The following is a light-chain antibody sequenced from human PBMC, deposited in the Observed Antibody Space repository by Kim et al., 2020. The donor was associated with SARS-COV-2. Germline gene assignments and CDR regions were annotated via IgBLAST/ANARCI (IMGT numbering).Light chain of an antibody. CDR2: LNSDGSH. J-gene: IGLJ3*02. CDR3: QTWGTGIRV. V-gene: IGLV4-69*01. Sequence: QLVLTQSPSASASLGASVKLTCTLSSGHSSYAIAWHQQQPEKGPRYLMKLNSDGSHSKGDGIPDSFSGSSSGAERYLTISSLQSEDEADYYCQTWGTGIRVFGGGTQLTVL. CDR1: SGHSSYA.